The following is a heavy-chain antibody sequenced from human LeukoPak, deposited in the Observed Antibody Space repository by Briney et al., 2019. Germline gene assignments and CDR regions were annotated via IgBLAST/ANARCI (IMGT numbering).Heavy chain of an antibody. CDR1: GGSISSYY. D-gene: IGHD2-15*01. CDR2: IYYSGST. V-gene: IGHV4-59*08. Sequence: PSETLSLTCTVSGGSISSYYWSWIRQPPGKGPEWIGYIYYSGSTNYNPSLKSRVTISVDTSKNQFSLKLSSVTAADTAVYYCARHCSGGSCYSVADWYFDLWGRGTLVTVSS. CDR3: ARHCSGGSCYSVADWYFDL. J-gene: IGHJ2*01.